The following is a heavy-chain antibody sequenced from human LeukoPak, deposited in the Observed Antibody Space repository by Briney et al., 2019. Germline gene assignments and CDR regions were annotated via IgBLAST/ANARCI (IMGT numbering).Heavy chain of an antibody. D-gene: IGHD2-2*01. CDR2: INPNSGGT. Sequence: GASVKLSCKASGYTFTGYYMHWVRQAPGQGLERMRWINPNSGGTNYAQKFQGRVTMTRDTSISAAYMELSRLRSDDTAVYYCARDDSRGVVPAAPNWFDPWGQGTLVTVSS. J-gene: IGHJ5*02. V-gene: IGHV1-2*02. CDR1: GYTFTGYY. CDR3: ARDDSRGVVPAAPNWFDP.